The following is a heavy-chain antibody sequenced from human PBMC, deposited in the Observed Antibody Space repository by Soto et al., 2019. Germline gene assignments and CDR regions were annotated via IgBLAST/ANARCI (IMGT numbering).Heavy chain of an antibody. CDR1: GFTFDDYA. CDR3: AKGAAAGIMALGNLYFDY. V-gene: IGHV3-9*01. CDR2: ISWNSGSI. J-gene: IGHJ4*02. Sequence: GGSLRLSCAASGFTFDDYAMHWVRQAPGKGLEWVSGISWNSGSIGYADSVKGRFTISRDNAKNSLYLQMNSLRAEDTALYYCAKGAAAGIMALGNLYFDYWGQGTLVTVSS. D-gene: IGHD6-13*01.